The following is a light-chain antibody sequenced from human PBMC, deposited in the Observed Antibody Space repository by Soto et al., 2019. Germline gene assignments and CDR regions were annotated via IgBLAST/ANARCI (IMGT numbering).Light chain of an antibody. Sequence: EIVLTQSPATLSLSPWERATLSCRASQSVDNYLDWYQQKPGQAPRLLIYESSNRATGIPARFSGSGSGTDFILTISRLEAEDFAVYYCQQYGSSRTFGQGTKVDIK. CDR2: ESS. CDR1: QSVDNY. J-gene: IGKJ1*01. CDR3: QQYGSSRT. V-gene: IGKV3-20*01.